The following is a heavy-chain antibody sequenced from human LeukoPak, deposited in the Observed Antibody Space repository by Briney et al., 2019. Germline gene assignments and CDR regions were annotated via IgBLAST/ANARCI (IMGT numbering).Heavy chain of an antibody. Sequence: SETLSLTCTVSGASISSHYWSWIRQPPGKGLEWIGYIYYSGISNYNPSLKSRVTISVDTSKNQFSLKLSSVTAADTAVYYCAREDYWGQGTLVTVSS. CDR1: GASISSHY. CDR3: AREDY. CDR2: IYYSGIS. V-gene: IGHV4-59*11. J-gene: IGHJ4*02.